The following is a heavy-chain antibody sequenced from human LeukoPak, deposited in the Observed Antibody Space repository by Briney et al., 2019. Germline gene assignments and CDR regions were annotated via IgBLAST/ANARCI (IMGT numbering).Heavy chain of an antibody. CDR1: GGSISSSSYY. CDR2: IYYSGST. V-gene: IGHV4-39*01. CDR3: ALHEVPHYYDSSGYYRPGWFDP. J-gene: IGHJ5*02. D-gene: IGHD3-22*01. Sequence: SETLSLTCTVSGGSISSSSYYWGWIRQPPGKGLEWIGSIYYSGSTYYNPSLKSPVTISVDTSKNQFSLKLSSVTAAVTAVYYRALHEVPHYYDSSGYYRPGWFDPWGKGTLVTVSS.